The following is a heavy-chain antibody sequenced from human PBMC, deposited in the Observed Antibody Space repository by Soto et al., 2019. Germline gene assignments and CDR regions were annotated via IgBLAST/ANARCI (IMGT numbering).Heavy chain of an antibody. CDR1: GFTFSSYG. V-gene: IGHV3-33*01. D-gene: IGHD6-13*01. Sequence: PGGSLRLSCAASGFTFSSYGMHWVRQAPGKGLEWVAVIWYDGSNKYYADSVKGRFTISRDNSKNTLYLQLNSLKAEDTAVYYCARVLDFAYSCSWYYYYGMDVWGQGTTVTVSS. J-gene: IGHJ6*02. CDR2: IWYDGSNK. CDR3: ARVLDFAYSCSWYYYYGMDV.